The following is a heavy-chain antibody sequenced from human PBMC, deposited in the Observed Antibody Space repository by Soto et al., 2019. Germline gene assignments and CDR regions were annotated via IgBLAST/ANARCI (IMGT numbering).Heavy chain of an antibody. CDR2: ISSYNGDT. J-gene: IGHJ5*02. CDR3: ARVGPPADP. CDR1: GHTFTRSG. Sequence: ASVKVSCKASGHTFTRSGISWVRQAPGQGPEWMGWISSYNGDTNYAQTFQGRVTMTTDTSTSTAYMELSSLRSDDTAVYYCARVGPPADPWGQGTLVTVSS. V-gene: IGHV1-18*01.